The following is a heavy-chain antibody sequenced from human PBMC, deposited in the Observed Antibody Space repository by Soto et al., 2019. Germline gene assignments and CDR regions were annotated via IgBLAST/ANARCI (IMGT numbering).Heavy chain of an antibody. J-gene: IGHJ4*02. D-gene: IGHD1-26*01. Sequence: QVQLVQSGAEVKKPGSSVKVSCKASGGSFSTYGINWVRLAPGQGLEWMGGFIPKFGTTNYAQKFRGRVTITADESTNTADMELTSLRSEDTAVYFCATELVPYYARNSPSLDYWGPGTLVTVSS. CDR3: ATELVPYYARNSPSLDY. CDR1: GGSFSTYG. V-gene: IGHV1-69*13. CDR2: FIPKFGTT.